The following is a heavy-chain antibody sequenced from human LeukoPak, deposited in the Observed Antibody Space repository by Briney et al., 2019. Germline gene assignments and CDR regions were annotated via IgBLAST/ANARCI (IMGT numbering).Heavy chain of an antibody. J-gene: IGHJ4*02. CDR3: AKVKTSGTYSFDY. V-gene: IGHV3-23*01. CDR1: GFTFNTYA. Sequence: GGSLRLSCVASGFTFNTYAMSWVRQAPGKGLEWVSGIASGGATTFYAGSVKGRFTISRDNSKNTVYLQIDSLRAEDTALYYCAKVKTSGTYSFDYWGQGTLVTVSS. CDR2: IASGGATT. D-gene: IGHD1-26*01.